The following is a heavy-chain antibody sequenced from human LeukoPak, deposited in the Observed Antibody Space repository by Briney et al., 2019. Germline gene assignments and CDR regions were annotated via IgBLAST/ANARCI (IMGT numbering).Heavy chain of an antibody. CDR2: ISGSGSTT. J-gene: IGHJ4*02. Sequence: PGGSLRLSCAASGFTFSSYAMSWVRQAPGKGLEWVSAISGSGSTTYYADSVKGRFTISRDNSKNTLYLQISSLRAEGTAVYYCAKSRGYSGYECNDYWGQGTLVTVSS. CDR1: GFTFSSYA. D-gene: IGHD5-12*01. V-gene: IGHV3-23*01. CDR3: AKSRGYSGYECNDY.